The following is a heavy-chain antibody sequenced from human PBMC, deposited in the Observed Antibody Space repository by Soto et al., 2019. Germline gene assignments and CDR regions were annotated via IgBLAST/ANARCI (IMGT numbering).Heavy chain of an antibody. J-gene: IGHJ6*02. V-gene: IGHV3-11*01. Sequence: QVQLVESGGGLVKPGGSLRLSCAASGFTSSDYYMSWIRQAPGKGLEYISYISSSGNTIYNADSVRGRFTISRDDAKNSLYRQMNSLRAEDTAVYYCARDRSSSWYGRGYHYYGMDVWGRGTTVTVSS. D-gene: IGHD6-13*01. CDR3: ARDRSSSWYGRGYHYYGMDV. CDR1: GFTSSDYY. CDR2: ISSSGNTI.